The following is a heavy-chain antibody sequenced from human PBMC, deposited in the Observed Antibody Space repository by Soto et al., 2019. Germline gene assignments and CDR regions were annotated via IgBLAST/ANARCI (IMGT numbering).Heavy chain of an antibody. CDR1: GFTFSSYW. J-gene: IGHJ4*02. D-gene: IGHD4-17*01. CDR2: IKQDGSEK. CDR3: ASFPGFHDYGDYREGRYYFDY. Sequence: GGSLRLSCAASGFTFSSYWMSWVRQAPGKGLEWVANIKQDGSEKYYVDSVKGRFTISRDNAKNSLYLQMNSLRAEDTAVYYCASFPGFHDYGDYREGRYYFDYWGQGTLVTVSS. V-gene: IGHV3-7*05.